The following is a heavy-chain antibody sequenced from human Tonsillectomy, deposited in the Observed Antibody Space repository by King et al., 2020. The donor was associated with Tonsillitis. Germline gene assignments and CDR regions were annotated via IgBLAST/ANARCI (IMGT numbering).Heavy chain of an antibody. D-gene: IGHD6-6*01. CDR2: IYTSGST. Sequence: QLQESGPGLVKPSQTLSLTCTVSGGSISSGSYYWSWIRQPAGQGLEWIGRIYTSGSTNYNPPLKSRVTMSIATSKNQFSLSLTSVTAADTAVYYCAREPLAARFDYWGQGTLVTVSS. CDR1: GGSISSGSYY. CDR3: AREPLAARFDY. J-gene: IGHJ4*02. V-gene: IGHV4-61*02.